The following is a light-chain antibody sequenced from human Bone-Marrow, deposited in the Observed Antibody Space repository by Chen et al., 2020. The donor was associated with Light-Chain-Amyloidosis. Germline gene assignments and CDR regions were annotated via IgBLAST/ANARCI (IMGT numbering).Light chain of an antibody. CDR1: DLPTKY. J-gene: IGLJ2*01. Sequence: SYELTQPPSVSVSPGQTARITCSGDDLPTKYAYWYQQKPGQAPVLVIHRDTERPSGISERSSGSSSGTTATLNIRGVQAEDEADYHSQSADSSGTYEVIYGGETKLTVL. CDR2: RDT. V-gene: IGLV3-25*03. CDR3: QSADSSGTYEVI.